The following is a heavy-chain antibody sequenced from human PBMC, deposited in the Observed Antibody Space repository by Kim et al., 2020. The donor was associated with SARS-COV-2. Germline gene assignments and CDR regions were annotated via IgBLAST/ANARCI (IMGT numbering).Heavy chain of an antibody. V-gene: IGHV1-18*04. CDR1: GYTFTSYG. D-gene: IGHD2-21*02. CDR3: ARPVCGGDCYSWEYYYGMDV. CDR2: ISAYNGNT. Sequence: ASVKVSCKASGYTFTSYGISWVRQAPGQGLEWMGWISAYNGNTNYAQKLQGRVTMTTDTSTSTAYMELRSLRSDDTAVYYCARPVCGGDCYSWEYYYGMDVWGQGATVTVSS. J-gene: IGHJ6*02.